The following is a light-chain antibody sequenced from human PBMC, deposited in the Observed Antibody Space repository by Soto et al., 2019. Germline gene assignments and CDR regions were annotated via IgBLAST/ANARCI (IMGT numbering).Light chain of an antibody. CDR2: AVS. Sequence: DIQMTQSPSSLSASVGDRVIITCRASQSFSTYLNWYQQKPGKAPKLLIYAVSNLHSGVPSRFSGSGSGTDFPTTISSLQPEDFVTYYWQQSYSTPPTFGQGTKLEIK. J-gene: IGKJ2*01. CDR3: QQSYSTPPT. V-gene: IGKV1-39*01. CDR1: QSFSTY.